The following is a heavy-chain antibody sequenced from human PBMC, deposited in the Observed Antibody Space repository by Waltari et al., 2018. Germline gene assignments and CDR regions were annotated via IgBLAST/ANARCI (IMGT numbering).Heavy chain of an antibody. J-gene: IGHJ4*02. CDR3: ARYRSEGWFDY. V-gene: IGHV3-53*01. CDR2: IYSGGST. Sequence: EVQLVESGGGLIQPGGSLRLSCAASGFTVSSNYMSWVRQAPGKGLEWVSVIYSGGSTYYAYSVKGRFTISRDNSKNTLYLQMNSRGAEDTAVYYCARYRSEGWFDYWGQGTLVTVSS. D-gene: IGHD6-25*01. CDR1: GFTVSSNY.